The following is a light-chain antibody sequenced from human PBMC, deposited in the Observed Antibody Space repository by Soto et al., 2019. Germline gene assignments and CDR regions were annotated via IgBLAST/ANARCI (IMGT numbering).Light chain of an antibody. CDR2: DAS. Sequence: PAPFSLTPGERAPSPGGPSQSVGSNLAWYQQKPGQAPRLLIYDASTRATGIPARFSGSGSGTEFTLTISSLEPEDFAVYYCQQYNNWPTWTSGQGTKVDIK. J-gene: IGKJ1*01. V-gene: IGKV3-15*01. CDR3: QQYNNWPTWT. CDR1: QSVGSN.